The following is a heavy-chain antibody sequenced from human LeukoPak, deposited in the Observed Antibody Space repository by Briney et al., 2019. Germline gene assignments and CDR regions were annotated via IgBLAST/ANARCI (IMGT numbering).Heavy chain of an antibody. J-gene: IGHJ4*02. V-gene: IGHV4-59*01. CDR3: AIMSGYYKLGYFDY. CDR2: IYYSGST. D-gene: IGHD3-22*01. Sequence: PSETLSLTCTVSGGSISSYYWSWIRQPPGKGLEWIGYIYYSGSTNYNPSLKSRVTISVDTSKNKFSLKLSPVTAADTAVYYCAIMSGYYKLGYFDYWGQGTLVTVSS. CDR1: GGSISSYY.